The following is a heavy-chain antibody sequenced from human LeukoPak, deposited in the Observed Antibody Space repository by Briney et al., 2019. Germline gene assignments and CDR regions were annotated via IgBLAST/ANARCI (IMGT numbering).Heavy chain of an antibody. Sequence: HPGGSLRLSCAASGFTFSSYSMNWVRQAPGKGLVWVSRINSDGSSTGYADSVKGRFTISRDNAKNTLYLQMNSLRAEDTAVYYCARSPSVEINWFDPWGQGTLVTVSS. V-gene: IGHV3-74*01. CDR3: ARSPSVEINWFDP. CDR1: GFTFSSYS. J-gene: IGHJ5*02. CDR2: INSDGSST. D-gene: IGHD5-24*01.